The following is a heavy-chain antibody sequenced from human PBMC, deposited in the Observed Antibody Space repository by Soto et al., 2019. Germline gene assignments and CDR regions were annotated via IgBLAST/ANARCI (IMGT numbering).Heavy chain of an antibody. D-gene: IGHD4-4*01. V-gene: IGHV4-61*01. CDR1: GGSVSSGSYY. J-gene: IGHJ6*02. Sequence: SETLSLTCTVSGGSVSSGSYYWTWIRQHPGKGLEWLGYIYYSGTTNYNPPLKSRITISVDASGNQFSLKLSSVTSADTAVYFCARTYCTTTACQAHCIGVWGQGTTVTVSS. CDR3: ARTYCTTTACQAHCIGV. CDR2: IYYSGTT.